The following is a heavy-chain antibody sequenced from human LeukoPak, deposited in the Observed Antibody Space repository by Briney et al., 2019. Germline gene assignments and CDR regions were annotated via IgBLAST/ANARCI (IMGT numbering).Heavy chain of an antibody. CDR2: ISYDGSNK. Sequence: GGSLRLSCAASGFTFSSYAMHWVRQAPGKGLEWVAVISYDGSNKYYADSVKGRFTISRDNSKNTLYLQMNSLRAEDTAVYYCARGTGAAASNAFDIWGQGTMVTVSS. CDR1: GFTFSSYA. D-gene: IGHD6-13*01. V-gene: IGHV3-30*04. J-gene: IGHJ3*02. CDR3: ARGTGAAASNAFDI.